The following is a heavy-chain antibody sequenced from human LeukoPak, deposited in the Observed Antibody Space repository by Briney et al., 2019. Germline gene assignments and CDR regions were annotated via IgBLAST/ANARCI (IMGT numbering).Heavy chain of an antibody. Sequence: GGSLRLSCAASGFTFSNYAMSWVRQAPGKGLEWVSTISGGGGSTYYTDSVKGRFTISRDNSKNTLYLQMNSLRADDTAIFYCAKDLGYCSGGNCYPKIGSWGQGTLVTVSS. D-gene: IGHD2-15*01. V-gene: IGHV3-23*01. CDR3: AKDLGYCSGGNCYPKIGS. J-gene: IGHJ4*02. CDR2: ISGGGGST. CDR1: GFTFSNYA.